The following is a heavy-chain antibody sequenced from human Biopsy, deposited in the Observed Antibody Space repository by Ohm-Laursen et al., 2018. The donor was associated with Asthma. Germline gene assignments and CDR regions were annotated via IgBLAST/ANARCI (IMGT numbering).Heavy chain of an antibody. J-gene: IGHJ4*02. CDR2: HDHEEGGT. Sequence: SVKVSCKISRYSLTDLSMHWVRQAPGQGLEWMGGHDHEEGGTVNARRFQGRVTMTEDTSTDTAYMELSSLSSDDTAVYYCASDFPKNYVRYNFQFWGQGTLVTVSS. CDR1: RYSLTDLS. CDR3: ASDFPKNYVRYNFQF. D-gene: IGHD1-7*01. V-gene: IGHV1-24*01.